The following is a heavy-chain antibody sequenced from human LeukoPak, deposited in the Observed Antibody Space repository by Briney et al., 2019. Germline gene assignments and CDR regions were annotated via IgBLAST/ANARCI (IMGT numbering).Heavy chain of an antibody. V-gene: IGHV1-46*03. D-gene: IGHD2-2*01. J-gene: IGHJ4*02. CDR3: ARRGETAVVPAATFFDY. CDR2: INPSGGSR. CDR1: GYTFTIYY. Sequence: ASVKVSFKGSGYTFTIYYMHWERQRPGQGLEWVGIINPSGGSRSYAQKFQGKVTMTRDTSTSTVYMELSSLRSEDTAVYYCARRGETAVVPAATFFDYWGQGTLVTVSS.